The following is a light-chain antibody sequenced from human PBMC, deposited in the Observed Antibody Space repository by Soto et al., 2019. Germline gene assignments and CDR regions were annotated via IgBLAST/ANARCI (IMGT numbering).Light chain of an antibody. CDR1: RRDGGTYNL. CDR2: EGS. CDR3: CSYAGSSTFEV. J-gene: IGLJ2*01. Sequence: QSALTQPASMSGSPGESMTISGNGYRRDGGTYNLVSWYQQHPGKAPKLMIYEGSKRPSGVSNRFSGSKSGNTASLTISGLQAEDEADYYCCSYAGSSTFEVFGGGTKLTVL. V-gene: IGLV2-23*03.